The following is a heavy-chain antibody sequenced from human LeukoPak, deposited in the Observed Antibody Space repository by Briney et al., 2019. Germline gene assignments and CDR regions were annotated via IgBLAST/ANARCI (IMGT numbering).Heavy chain of an antibody. CDR2: IRADNGGT. V-gene: IGHV1-18*01. CDR3: ARDRSSSDY. CDR1: GYIFTDYG. D-gene: IGHD6-6*01. J-gene: IGHJ4*02. Sequence: ASVKVSCKASGYIFTDYGISWVRQAPGQGLEWMGWIRADNGGTDFAQKFQGRVILTTDASTTTAYVELRSLESDDTAVYYCARDRSSSDYWGQGTLVTVSS.